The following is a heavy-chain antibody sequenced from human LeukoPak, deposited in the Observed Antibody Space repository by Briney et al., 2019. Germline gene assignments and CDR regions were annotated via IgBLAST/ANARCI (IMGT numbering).Heavy chain of an antibody. D-gene: IGHD4-17*01. CDR1: EFSFSSYW. J-gene: IGHJ4*02. V-gene: IGHV3-7*01. CDR3: ARLGARQILEY. CDR2: IRQDGGEN. Sequence: GGSLRLSCAASEFSFSSYWMSWVRQAPGKGLEWVANIRQDGGENYYLDSVKGRFTVSRDNAKNSLYLQMNSLRAEDTAVYYCARLGARQILEYWGQGTLVTVSS.